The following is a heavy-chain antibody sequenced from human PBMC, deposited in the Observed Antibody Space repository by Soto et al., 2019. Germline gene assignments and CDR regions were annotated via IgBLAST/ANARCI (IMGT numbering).Heavy chain of an antibody. CDR3: TTDYYYDSSGSYYYYGMDV. V-gene: IGHV3-15*07. Sequence: EVQLVESGGGVVKPGGSLRLSCAASGFTFSNAWMNWVRQAPVQGLEWVGRLKSKTDGGTTDYAAPVKSRFTISRDDSKNTLYLQMNRLTTDDTAVYYCTTDYYYDSSGSYYYYGMDVLGQGTTVTVS. J-gene: IGHJ6*02. CDR1: GFTFSNAW. CDR2: LKSKTDGGTT. D-gene: IGHD3-22*01.